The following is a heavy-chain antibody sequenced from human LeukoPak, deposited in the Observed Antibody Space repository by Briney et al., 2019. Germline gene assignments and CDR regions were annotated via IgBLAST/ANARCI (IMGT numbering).Heavy chain of an antibody. CDR3: ARGVGQDAFDI. D-gene: IGHD1-26*01. CDR2: IYSGGST. J-gene: IGHJ3*02. Sequence: GGSLRLSRAVSGFIVSSDYMSWVRQAPGKGLEWVSTIYSGGSTYYADSVKGRFTISRGNSKNTLYLQMNSLRAEDTAVYYCARGVGQDAFDIWGQGTMVTVSS. CDR1: GFIVSSDY. V-gene: IGHV3-53*01.